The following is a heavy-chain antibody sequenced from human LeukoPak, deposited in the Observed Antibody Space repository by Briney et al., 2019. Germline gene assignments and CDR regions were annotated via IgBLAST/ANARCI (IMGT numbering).Heavy chain of an antibody. CDR1: GGTFSSYA. V-gene: IGHV1-69*04. CDR2: IIPILGIA. CDR3: ARAPYYYGSGSYLGY. D-gene: IGHD3-10*01. J-gene: IGHJ4*02. Sequence: GASVKVSCKASGGTFSSYAISWVRQAPGQGLEWMGRIIPILGIANYAQKFQGRVTITADKSTSTAYMELGSLRSEDTAVYYCARAPYYYGSGSYLGYWGQGTLVTVSS.